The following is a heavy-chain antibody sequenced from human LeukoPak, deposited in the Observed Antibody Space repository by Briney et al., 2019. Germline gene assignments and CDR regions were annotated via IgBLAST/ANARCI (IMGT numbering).Heavy chain of an antibody. CDR2: INPNSGGT. V-gene: IGHV1-2*02. CDR3: ARELNGGNSVIHLWDY. Sequence: ASVKVSCKASGYTFTGYYMHWVRQAPGQGLEWMGWINPNSGGTNYAQKFQGRVTMTRDTSISTAYMELSRLRSDDTAVYYCARELNGGNSVIHLWDYWGQGTLVTVSS. J-gene: IGHJ4*02. D-gene: IGHD4-23*01. CDR1: GYTFTGYY.